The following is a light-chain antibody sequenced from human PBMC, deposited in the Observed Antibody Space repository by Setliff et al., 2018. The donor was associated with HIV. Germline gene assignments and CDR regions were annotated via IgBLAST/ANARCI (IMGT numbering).Light chain of an antibody. V-gene: IGLV2-18*02. CDR1: SSDVGSSNR. Sequence: QSALTQPASVSGSPGQSITISCTGTSSDVGSSNRVSWYQQPPGTAPRLMIYEVSSRPSGVPDRFSGSKSGNTASLTISGLQAEDEADYYCSSGTSSSTPYVFGTGTKGTVL. CDR2: EVS. J-gene: IGLJ1*01. CDR3: SSGTSSSTPYV.